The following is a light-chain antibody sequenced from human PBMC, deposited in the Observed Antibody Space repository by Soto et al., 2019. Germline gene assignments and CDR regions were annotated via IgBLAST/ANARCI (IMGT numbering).Light chain of an antibody. CDR3: YSNYGVRTVI. V-gene: IGLV2-23*02. CDR2: EVS. J-gene: IGLJ2*01. CDR1: SSDIGKYNL. Sequence: QSALTQPASVSGSPGQSITISCTGSSSDIGKYNLVSWYQQYSGSAPKLILYEVSKRPSGVPTRFTGSKSGNTASLTIAGLQPEDEAHYYCYSNYGVRTVIFGGGTKVTVL.